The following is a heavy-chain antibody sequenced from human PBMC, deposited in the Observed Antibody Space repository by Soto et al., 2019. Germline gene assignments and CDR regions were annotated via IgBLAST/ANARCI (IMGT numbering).Heavy chain of an antibody. D-gene: IGHD1-7*01. CDR3: ATKLSGTTYFGS. J-gene: IGHJ4*02. CDR2: ISGSGTPI. CDR1: GFSFSSYE. V-gene: IGHV3-48*03. Sequence: PGGSLRLSCAASGFSFSSYEMNWVRQAPGKGLEWISYISGSGTPIYYAASVKGRFTISRDNAKNSLYLQMSSLRAEDTAFYYCATKLSGTTYFGSWGQGALVTVSS.